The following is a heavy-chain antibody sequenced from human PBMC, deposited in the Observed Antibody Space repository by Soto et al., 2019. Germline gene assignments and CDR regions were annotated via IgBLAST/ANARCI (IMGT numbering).Heavy chain of an antibody. Sequence: PGGSLRLSCAASGFTFNSYALIWVRQAPGKGLDWVSGISSSGGVTKYADSVKGRFTISRDNSKNTVYLQMNNLRAEDTATYYCATARWLSSPPIDYWGLGTLVTVSS. CDR2: ISSSGGVT. CDR1: GFTFNSYA. CDR3: ATARWLSSPPIDY. J-gene: IGHJ4*02. D-gene: IGHD4-17*01. V-gene: IGHV3-23*01.